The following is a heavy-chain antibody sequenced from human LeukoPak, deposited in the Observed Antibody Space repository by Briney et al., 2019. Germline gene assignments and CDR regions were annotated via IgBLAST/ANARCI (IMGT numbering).Heavy chain of an antibody. CDR2: IYHSGST. CDR1: GSSISSGGYY. Sequence: SQTLSLTCTVSGSSISSGGYYWSWIRQPPGKGLEWIGYIYHSGSTYYNPSLKSRVTISVDRSKNQFSLKLSSVTAADTAVYYCASSGRNNYYFDYWGQGTLVTVSS. CDR3: ASSGRNNYYFDY. J-gene: IGHJ4*02. D-gene: IGHD1-1*01. V-gene: IGHV4-30-2*01.